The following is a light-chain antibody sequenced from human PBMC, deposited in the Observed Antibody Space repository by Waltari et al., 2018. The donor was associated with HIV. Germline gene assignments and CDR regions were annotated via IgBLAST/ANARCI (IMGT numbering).Light chain of an antibody. Sequence: QSALTQPASASGPPGQPITISCTGTSSDVGAYNYVSLFQQFPGKCPKLMVYEVSNRPSGVSSRFSGSKSGNTASLTISGLQAEDEGDYYCNSYTESNTPHVLFGGGTKLTVL. CDR1: SSDVGAYNY. J-gene: IGLJ2*01. CDR3: NSYTESNTPHVL. V-gene: IGLV2-14*01. CDR2: EVS.